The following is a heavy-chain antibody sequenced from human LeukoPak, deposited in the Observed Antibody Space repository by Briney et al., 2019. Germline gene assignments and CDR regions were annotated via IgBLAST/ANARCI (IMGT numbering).Heavy chain of an antibody. CDR2: ISGGGGNT. CDR1: GFTFSSYG. J-gene: IGHJ2*01. Sequence: GGSLRLSCAASGFTFSSYGMHWVRQAPGKGLEWVSAISGGGGNTYYADSVKGRFTISRDSSKNTLFLHMNTLRAEDTAIYYCAKDRTVGASYWYFDLWGRGTLVTVSS. V-gene: IGHV3-23*01. CDR3: AKDRTVGASYWYFDL. D-gene: IGHD1-26*01.